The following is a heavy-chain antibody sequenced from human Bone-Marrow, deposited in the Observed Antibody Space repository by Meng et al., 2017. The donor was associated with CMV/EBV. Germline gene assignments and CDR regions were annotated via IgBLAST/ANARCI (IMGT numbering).Heavy chain of an antibody. J-gene: IGHJ5*02. D-gene: IGHD3-10*01. CDR3: ARGEITMVRGVIYTKSRFDP. V-gene: IGHV6-1*01. CDR1: GDSVSSNSAA. CDR2: TYYRSKWYN. Sequence: SQTLSLTCAISGDSVSSNSAAWNWIRQSPSRGLEWLGRTYYRSKWYNDYAVSVKSRITINPDTSKNQFSLQLNSVTPEDTAVYYCARGEITMVRGVIYTKSRFDPWGQGTLVTVSP.